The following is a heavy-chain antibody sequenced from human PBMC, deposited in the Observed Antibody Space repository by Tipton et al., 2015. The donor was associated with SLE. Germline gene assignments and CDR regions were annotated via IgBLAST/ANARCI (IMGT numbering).Heavy chain of an antibody. CDR3: AKDLLRIQLWLLAFDI. CDR1: GFTFSSYA. J-gene: IGHJ3*02. D-gene: IGHD5-18*01. CDR2: ISGSGGST. V-gene: IGHV3-23*01. Sequence: SLRLSCAASGFTFSSYAMSWVRQAPGKGLEWVSAISGSGGSTYYADSVKGRFTISRDNSKNTLYLQMNSLRAEDTAVYYCAKDLLRIQLWLLAFDIWGQGTMVTVSS.